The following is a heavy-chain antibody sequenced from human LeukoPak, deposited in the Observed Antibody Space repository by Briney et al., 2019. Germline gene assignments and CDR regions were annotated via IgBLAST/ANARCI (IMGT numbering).Heavy chain of an antibody. V-gene: IGHV1-2*06. CDR3: ARGSTYYDFWIGLMDWFDP. CDR1: GYTFTGYY. CDR2: INPNSGGT. D-gene: IGHD3-3*01. J-gene: IGHJ5*02. Sequence: ASVKVSCKASGYTFTGYYMHWVRQAPGQGLEWMRRINPNSGGTNYAQKFEGRVTMTRDTSISTAYMELSRLRSDDTAVYYCARGSTYYDFWIGLMDWFDPWGQGTLVTVSS.